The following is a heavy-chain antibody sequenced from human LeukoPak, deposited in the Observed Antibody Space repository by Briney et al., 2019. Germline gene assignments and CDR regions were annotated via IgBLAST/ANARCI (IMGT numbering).Heavy chain of an antibody. V-gene: IGHV4-34*01. CDR3: ARSRGGSSSWYYFDY. CDR1: GGSFTDYF. CDR2: INDYSGNT. D-gene: IGHD6-13*01. J-gene: IGHJ4*02. Sequence: SETLSLSCDVFGGSFTDYFWTWIRQSPGKGLEWIGEINDYSGNTNYNPSLNSRVSISLEKSKNQFSLELRSVTAADTAVYYCARSRGGSSSWYYFDYWGQGTLVTVSS.